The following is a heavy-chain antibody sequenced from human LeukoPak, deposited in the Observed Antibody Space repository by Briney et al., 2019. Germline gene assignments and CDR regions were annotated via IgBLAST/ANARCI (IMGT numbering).Heavy chain of an antibody. V-gene: IGHV4-59*01. CDR2: IYNSGST. CDR1: GGSISSYC. J-gene: IGHJ4*02. D-gene: IGHD1-26*01. CDR3: AGNASPWEQWKY. Sequence: SETLSLTCTVSGGSISSYCWSWIRQPPGKGLEWIAYIYNSGSTNYNSSLRSRVTISADTSKNQFSLKLSSVTAADTAVYYCAGNASPWEQWKYWGQGTLVTVSS.